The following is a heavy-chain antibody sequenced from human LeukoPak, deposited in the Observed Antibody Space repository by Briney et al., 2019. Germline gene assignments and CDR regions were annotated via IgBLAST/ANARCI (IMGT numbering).Heavy chain of an antibody. CDR2: IIPIFGTA. D-gene: IGHD6-19*01. Sequence: GASVKVSCKASGGTFSSYAISWVRQDPGQGLEWMGGIIPIFGTANYAQKFQGRVTITADESTSTAYMELSSLRSEDTAVYYCARELGIAVAGRFDPWGQGTLVTVSS. J-gene: IGHJ5*02. V-gene: IGHV1-69*13. CDR1: GGTFSSYA. CDR3: ARELGIAVAGRFDP.